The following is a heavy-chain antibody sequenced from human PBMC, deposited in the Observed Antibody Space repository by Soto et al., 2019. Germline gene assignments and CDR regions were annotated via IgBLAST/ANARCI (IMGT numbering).Heavy chain of an antibody. J-gene: IGHJ5*02. CDR2: IIPIFGTA. CDR1: GGTFSRYA. V-gene: IGHV1-69*13. D-gene: IGHD1-26*01. CDR3: ARAIVGPTTTGWLDP. Sequence: SVKVSCKASGGTFSRYAISWVRQAPGQGLEWMGGIIPIFGTANYAQKFQGRVTITADESTSTAYMGLSSLRFEDTAVYYCARAIVGPTTTGWLDPWGQGTLVTVSS.